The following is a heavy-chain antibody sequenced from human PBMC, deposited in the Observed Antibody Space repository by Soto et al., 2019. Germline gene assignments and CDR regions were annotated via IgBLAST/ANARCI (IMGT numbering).Heavy chain of an antibody. J-gene: IGHJ6*02. CDR2: IYYSGST. CDR3: ARLGNWSAP. D-gene: IGHD1-1*01. V-gene: IGHV4-59*08. CDR1: GGSISSYY. Sequence: PSETLSLTCTVSGGSISSYYWSWIRQPPGKGLEWIGYIYYSGSTNYNPSLKSRVTTSVDTSKNQFSLKLSSVTAADTAVYYCARLGNWSAPWGQGTTVTVSS.